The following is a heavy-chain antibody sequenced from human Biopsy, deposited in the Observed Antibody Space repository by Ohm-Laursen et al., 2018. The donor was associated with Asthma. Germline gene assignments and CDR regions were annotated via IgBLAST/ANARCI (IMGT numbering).Heavy chain of an antibody. Sequence: SLRLSCTASGFTFSSFGIHWVRQAPGKGLEWVAVKSYDGSDKYYADSVKGRFTISRDNSKNTQYLQMNSLRAEDTAVYYCAKGHGDYVFPYFQHWGQGTLVTVSS. CDR3: AKGHGDYVFPYFQH. CDR2: KSYDGSDK. CDR1: GFTFSSFG. D-gene: IGHD4-17*01. J-gene: IGHJ1*01. V-gene: IGHV3-30*18.